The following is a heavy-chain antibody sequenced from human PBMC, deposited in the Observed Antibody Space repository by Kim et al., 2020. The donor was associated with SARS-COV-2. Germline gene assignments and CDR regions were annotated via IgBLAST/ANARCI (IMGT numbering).Heavy chain of an antibody. Sequence: YAQAFTGRFVFSLDTSVSTAYLQFSSLKAEDTAVYYCAKQFYGSGSYYDSWGQGTLVTVSS. V-gene: IGHV7-4-1*02. CDR3: AKQFYGSGSYYDS. D-gene: IGHD3-10*01. J-gene: IGHJ4*02.